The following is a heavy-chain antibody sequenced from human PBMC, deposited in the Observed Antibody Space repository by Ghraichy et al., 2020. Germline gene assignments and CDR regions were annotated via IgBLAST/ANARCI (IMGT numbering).Heavy chain of an antibody. Sequence: GGSLRLSCAASGFTFSYFSMNWVRQAPGKGLEWIATVSGNNDKAYYADSVKGRFTISRDNVRSTLDLYMDTLRDEDTAVYYCTKTNRGWELLNFFDYWGQGTPVTVSS. V-gene: IGHV3-23*01. CDR1: GFTFSYFS. J-gene: IGHJ4*02. CDR2: VSGNNDKA. D-gene: IGHD1-26*01. CDR3: TKTNRGWELLNFFDY.